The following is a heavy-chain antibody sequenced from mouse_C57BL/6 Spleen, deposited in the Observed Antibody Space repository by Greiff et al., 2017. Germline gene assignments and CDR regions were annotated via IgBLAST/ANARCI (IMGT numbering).Heavy chain of an antibody. Sequence: EVQLQQSGPELVKPGASVKIPCKASGYTFTDYNMDWVKQSHGKSLEWIGDINPNNGGTIYNQKFKGKATLTVDKSSSTAYMELRSLTSEDTAVYYCARTSPPYWYFDVWGTGTTVTVSS. V-gene: IGHV1-18*01. CDR3: ARTSPPYWYFDV. CDR2: INPNNGGT. CDR1: GYTFTDYN. D-gene: IGHD6-1*01. J-gene: IGHJ1*03.